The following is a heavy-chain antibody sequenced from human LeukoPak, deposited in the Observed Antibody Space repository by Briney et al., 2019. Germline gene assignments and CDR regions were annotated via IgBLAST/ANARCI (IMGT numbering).Heavy chain of an antibody. V-gene: IGHV3-7*01. Sequence: GGSLRLSCAASGFMFSSYWMSWVRQTPGKGLEWVANIKQDGSEKYYVDSVKGRFTISRDNAKNSLYLQMNSLRAEDTAVYYCARGYYSYYMDVWGKGTTVTVS. CDR2: IKQDGSEK. CDR3: ARGYYSYYMDV. J-gene: IGHJ6*03. CDR1: GFMFSSYW.